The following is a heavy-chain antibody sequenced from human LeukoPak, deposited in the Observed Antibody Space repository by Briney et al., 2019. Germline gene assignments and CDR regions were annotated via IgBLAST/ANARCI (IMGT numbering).Heavy chain of an antibody. J-gene: IGHJ4*02. V-gene: IGHV4-34*01. CDR2: INHSGST. Sequence: PSETPSLTCAVYGGSFSGYYWSWIRQPPGKGLEWIGEINHSGSTNYNPSLKSRVTISVDTSKNQFSLKLSSVTAADTAVYYCARYGDYVSGWGQGTLVTVSS. CDR3: ARYGDYVSG. D-gene: IGHD4-17*01. CDR1: GGSFSGYY.